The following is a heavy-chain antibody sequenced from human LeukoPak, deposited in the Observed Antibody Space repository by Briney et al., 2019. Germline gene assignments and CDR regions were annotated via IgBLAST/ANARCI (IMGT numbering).Heavy chain of an antibody. V-gene: IGHV3-30*18. CDR2: ISYDGSNK. J-gene: IGHJ4*02. Sequence: GGSLRLSCAASGFTFSSYGMHWVRQAPGKGLEWVAVISYDGSNKYYADSVKGRFTISRDNSKNTLHLQMNSLRAEDTAVYYCAKGGIVGATTRGHFDYWGQGTLVTVSS. CDR3: AKGGIVGATTRGHFDY. D-gene: IGHD1-26*01. CDR1: GFTFSSYG.